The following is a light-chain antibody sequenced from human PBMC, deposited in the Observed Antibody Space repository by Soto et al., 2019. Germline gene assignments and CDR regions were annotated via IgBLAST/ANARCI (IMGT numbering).Light chain of an antibody. CDR1: SSDVGGYNY. J-gene: IGLJ3*02. V-gene: IGLV2-14*01. CDR2: EFR. Sequence: QSALTQPASVSGSPGQSITISCTGTSSDVGGYNYVSWYQQHPGKAPKLMIYEFRNRPSGVSIRFSGSKSCNTAPLTISPLQPDDEADYYCSSYTSRSWVFGGGTTLTVL. CDR3: SSYTSRSWV.